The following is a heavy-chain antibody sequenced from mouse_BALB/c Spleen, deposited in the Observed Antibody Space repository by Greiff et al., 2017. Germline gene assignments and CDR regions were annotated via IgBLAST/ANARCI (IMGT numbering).Heavy chain of an antibody. Sequence: EVKVEESGPGLVKPSQSLHLTCTVTGYSITSDYAWNWIRQFPGNKLEWMGYISYSGSTSYNPSPKSRISITRDTATNQFFLQLNSVTTEDTATSYCARSNGYFAMDYWGQGTSVTVSS. CDR3: ARSNGYFAMDY. CDR1: GYSITSDYA. V-gene: IGHV3-2*02. CDR2: ISYSGST. J-gene: IGHJ4*01.